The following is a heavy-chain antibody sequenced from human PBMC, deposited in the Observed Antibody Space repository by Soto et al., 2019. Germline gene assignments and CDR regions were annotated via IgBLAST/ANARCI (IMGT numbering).Heavy chain of an antibody. J-gene: IGHJ4*02. V-gene: IGHV4-34*01. CDR3: ARMAYYFDY. Sequence: SETLSLTCAVYGGSFSGYYWSWIRQPPGKGLEWIGEINHSGSTNYNPSLKSRVTISVDTSKNQFSLKLSSVTAADTAVYYCARMAYYFDYWGQGTLVTVS. CDR1: GGSFSGYY. CDR2: INHSGST.